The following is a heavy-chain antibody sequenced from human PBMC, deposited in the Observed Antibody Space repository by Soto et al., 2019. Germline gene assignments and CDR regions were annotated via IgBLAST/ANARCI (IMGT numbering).Heavy chain of an antibody. CDR3: ARHSIVLRYFDWLTANWFDP. J-gene: IGHJ5*02. V-gene: IGHV4-59*08. D-gene: IGHD3-9*01. CDR2: IYYSGST. CDR1: GGSISSYY. Sequence: PSETLSLTCTVSGGSISSYYWSWIRQPPGKGLEWIGYIYYSGSTNYNPSLKSRVTISVDTSKNQFSLKLSSVTAADTAVYYCARHSIVLRYFDWLTANWFDPWGQGTLVTVSS.